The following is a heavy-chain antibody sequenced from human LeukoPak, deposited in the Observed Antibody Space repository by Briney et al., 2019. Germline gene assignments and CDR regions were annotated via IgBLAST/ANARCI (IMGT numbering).Heavy chain of an antibody. CDR3: AKYVGSYYFDY. CDR2: ISGSGGST. Sequence: GGSLRLSCAASGFTFSSYAMSRVRQAPGKGLEWVSAISGSGGSTYYADSVKGRFTISRDNSKNTPYLQMNSLRAEDTAVYYCAKYVGSYYFDYWGQGTLVTVSS. V-gene: IGHV3-23*01. J-gene: IGHJ4*02. D-gene: IGHD1-26*01. CDR1: GFTFSSYA.